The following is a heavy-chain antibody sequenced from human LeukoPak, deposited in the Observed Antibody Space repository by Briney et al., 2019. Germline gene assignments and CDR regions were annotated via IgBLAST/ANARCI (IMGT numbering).Heavy chain of an antibody. J-gene: IGHJ4*02. Sequence: GGSLRLSCAASGFTVSTNYMSWVRQAPGKGLEWVSVFYAGGSTYYAGSVRGRFTISRDNSKNTVYLQMNSLRAEDTAVNYCARGDGYNYFVHWGQGTLVTVSS. CDR1: GFTVSTNY. V-gene: IGHV3-66*01. CDR3: ARGDGYNYFVH. D-gene: IGHD5-24*01. CDR2: FYAGGST.